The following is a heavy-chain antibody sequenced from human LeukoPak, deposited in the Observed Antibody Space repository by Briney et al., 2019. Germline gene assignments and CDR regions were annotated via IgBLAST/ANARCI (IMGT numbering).Heavy chain of an antibody. Sequence: GGSLRLSCAASGFTFSSYGVHWVRQAPGKGLEWVAVISYDGNYEYHVDSVRGRFTISRDDAKNTLYLQMNSLSPEDTAVYYCGRDLSGRYSFDNWGQGTLVTVSS. CDR1: GFTFSSYG. CDR3: GRDLSGRYSFDN. J-gene: IGHJ4*02. V-gene: IGHV3-30*03. CDR2: ISYDGNYE. D-gene: IGHD1-26*01.